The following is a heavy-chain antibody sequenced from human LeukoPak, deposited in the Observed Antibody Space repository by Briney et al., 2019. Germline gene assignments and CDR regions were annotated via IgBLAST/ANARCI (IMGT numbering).Heavy chain of an antibody. D-gene: IGHD6-6*01. Sequence: QPSETLSLTCTVSGGSISNYYLCWIRQPPGKGLEWIGYIYYSGSTNSNPSLKSRVTISLDTSKNQFSLKLSSVTAADTAVYYCARAGQFISARPITFDYWGQGSLVTVSS. CDR2: IYYSGST. CDR3: ARAGQFISARPITFDY. J-gene: IGHJ4*02. CDR1: GGSISNYY. V-gene: IGHV4-59*01.